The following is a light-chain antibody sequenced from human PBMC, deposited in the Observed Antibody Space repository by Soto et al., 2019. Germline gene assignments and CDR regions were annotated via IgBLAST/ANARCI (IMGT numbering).Light chain of an antibody. CDR1: QSVSSSI. V-gene: IGKV3D-20*02. CDR3: QQRSNWPPIT. CDR2: GAS. Sequence: EIVLTHSPGTLSLSPCEGATLSCRASQSVSSSILAWYQQKPGQAPRLLIYGASSRATGIPDRFSGSGSGTDFTLTISSLEPEDFAVYYCQQRSNWPPITFGQGTRLEIK. J-gene: IGKJ5*01.